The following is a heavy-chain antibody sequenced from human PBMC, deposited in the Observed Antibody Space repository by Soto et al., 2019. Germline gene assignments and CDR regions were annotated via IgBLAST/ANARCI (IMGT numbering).Heavy chain of an antibody. J-gene: IGHJ4*02. CDR1: GYTFTSYG. CDR3: AREPPGYYYGTYYFDY. V-gene: IGHV1-18*01. Sequence: ASVKVSCKASGYTFTSYGISWVRQAPGQGLEWMGWISAYNGNTNYAQKLQGRVTMTTDTSTSTAYMELRSLRSDDTAVYYCAREPPGYYYGTYYFDYWGQGTLVTVSS. CDR2: ISAYNGNT. D-gene: IGHD3-10*01.